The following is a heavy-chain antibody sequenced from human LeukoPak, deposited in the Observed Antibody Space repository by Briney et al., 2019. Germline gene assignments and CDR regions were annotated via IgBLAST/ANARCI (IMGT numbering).Heavy chain of an antibody. V-gene: IGHV1-18*01. D-gene: IGHD3-10*01. CDR2: ISAYSGNT. CDR1: GYTFTSYG. Sequence: ASVKVSCKASGYTFTSYGISWVRQAPGQGLEWMGWISAYSGNTNYAQKFQGRVTMTRDTSISTAYMELSRLRSDDTAVYYCARDLYGSGSYYAGLWFDPWGQGTLVTVSS. CDR3: ARDLYGSGSYYAGLWFDP. J-gene: IGHJ5*02.